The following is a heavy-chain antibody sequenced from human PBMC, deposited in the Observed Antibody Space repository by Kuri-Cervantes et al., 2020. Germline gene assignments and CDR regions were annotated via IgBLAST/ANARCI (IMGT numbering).Heavy chain of an antibody. CDR1: GYTFSSYG. CDR3: ASSTSLHGNVDY. D-gene: IGHD5-24*01. Sequence: ASVKVSCKASGYTFSSYGISWVRQAPGQGLEWMGWINPYNGNTNYAQKFQGRVTLTSDRSSNTVAMELRSLRSDDTAVYYCASSTSLHGNVDYWGQGTLVTVSS. CDR2: INPYNGNT. V-gene: IGHV1-18*01. J-gene: IGHJ4*02.